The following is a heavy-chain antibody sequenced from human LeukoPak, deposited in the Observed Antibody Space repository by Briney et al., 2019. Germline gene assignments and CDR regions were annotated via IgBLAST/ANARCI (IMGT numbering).Heavy chain of an antibody. CDR2: RWYDGSNT. CDR1: GFIFSSYG. CDR3: ARAFLDLEAYEYYMVV. V-gene: IGHV3-33*01. J-gene: IGHJ6*03. D-gene: IGHD1-1*01. Sequence: GRSLRLSCAASGFIFSSYGMHWVRQAPGKGLEWVAVRWYDGSNTYYADSVKGRFTISRDNSKKTVYLQMNSLRAEDTAVYYCARAFLDLEAYEYYMVVWGKGTTVTVSS.